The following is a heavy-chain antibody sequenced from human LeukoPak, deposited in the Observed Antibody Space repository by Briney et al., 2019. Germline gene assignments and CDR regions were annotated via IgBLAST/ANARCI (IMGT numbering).Heavy chain of an antibody. CDR2: INHSGST. CDR3: ARGGWELLDY. D-gene: IGHD1-26*01. Sequence: KSSETLSLTCAVYGGSFSGYYWSWIRQPPGKGLEWIGEINHSGSTNYNPSLKSRVTISVDTSKNQFSLKLSSVTAADTAVYYCARGGWELLDYWGQGTLVTVSS. V-gene: IGHV4-34*01. CDR1: GGSFSGYY. J-gene: IGHJ4*02.